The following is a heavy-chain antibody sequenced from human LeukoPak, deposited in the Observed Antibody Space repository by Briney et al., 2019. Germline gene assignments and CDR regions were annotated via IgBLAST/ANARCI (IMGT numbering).Heavy chain of an antibody. V-gene: IGHV1-46*01. CDR2: INPSGGST. CDR3: ARAYDFPDY. CDR1: GYTFTGYY. D-gene: IGHD3-3*01. Sequence: ASVKVSCKSSGYTFTGYYIHWLRQAPGQGLEWMGIINPSGGSTSYAQKVQGRVTMTRDTSTSTVYMELSSLRSEDTAVYYCARAYDFPDYWGQGTLVTVSS. J-gene: IGHJ4*02.